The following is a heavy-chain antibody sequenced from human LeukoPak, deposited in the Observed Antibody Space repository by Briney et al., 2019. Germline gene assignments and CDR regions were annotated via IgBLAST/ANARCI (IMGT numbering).Heavy chain of an antibody. D-gene: IGHD2-2*01. Sequence: NPGGSLRLSCAASGFTFSSYWIHWVRHAPGKGLEWVSAISGSGGSTYYADSVKGRFTISRDNSKNTLYLQMNSLRAEDTAVYYCAKDSEDIVVVPAWYGFDYWGQGTLVTVSS. V-gene: IGHV3-23*01. J-gene: IGHJ4*02. CDR3: AKDSEDIVVVPAWYGFDY. CDR1: GFTFSSYW. CDR2: ISGSGGST.